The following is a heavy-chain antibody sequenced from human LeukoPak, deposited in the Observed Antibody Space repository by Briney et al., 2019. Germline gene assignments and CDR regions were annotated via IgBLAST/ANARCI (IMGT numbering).Heavy chain of an antibody. Sequence: SVSVSCKASGGTFSSYAISWVRQAPGQGREWMGGIIPILGIANYAQKFQGRVTIPADKSTSTAYMELSSLRSEDTAVYYCARSSGRVVMTSYYFDYWGQGTLVTVSS. CDR1: GGTFSSYA. CDR2: IIPILGIA. D-gene: IGHD3-22*01. J-gene: IGHJ4*02. CDR3: ARSSGRVVMTSYYFDY. V-gene: IGHV1-69*10.